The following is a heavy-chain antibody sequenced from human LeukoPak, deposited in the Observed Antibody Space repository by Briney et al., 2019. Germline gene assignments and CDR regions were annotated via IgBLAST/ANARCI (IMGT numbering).Heavy chain of an antibody. V-gene: IGHV3-23*01. CDR3: AKARCSSTSGYLLDY. D-gene: IGHD2-2*01. CDR2: ISGSGGST. CDR1: GLTFRSYA. Sequence: PGGSLRLFCAASGLTFRSYAMIWVPQAPRKGMERVSAISGSGGSTYYADSVKGRFTISRYNSKNTLYLQMNSLRAEDTAVYYCAKARCSSTSGYLLDYWGQGTLVTVS. J-gene: IGHJ4*02.